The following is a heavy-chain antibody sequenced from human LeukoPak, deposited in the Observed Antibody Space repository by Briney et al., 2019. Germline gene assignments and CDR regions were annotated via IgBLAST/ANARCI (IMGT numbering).Heavy chain of an antibody. V-gene: IGHV3-7*01. CDR2: IKQDGSEK. CDR3: ICSNPSSDH. D-gene: IGHD3-10*02. CDR1: EFTFSNFW. Sequence: PGGSLRLSCSASEFTFSNFWMSWVRQAPGKGPEWVANIKQDGSEKYYVDSVKGRFTISRDNAKNTLHLQMDSLRVEDTAVYYCICSNPSSDHWGQGTLVTVSS. J-gene: IGHJ4*02.